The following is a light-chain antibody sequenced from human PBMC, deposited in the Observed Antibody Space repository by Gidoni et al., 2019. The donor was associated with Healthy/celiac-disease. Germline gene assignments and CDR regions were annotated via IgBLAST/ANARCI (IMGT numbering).Light chain of an antibody. CDR1: QSISSW. CDR2: KAS. CDR3: QQYNSYQYT. Sequence: DIQMTQSPSTLSASVGDRVTITCRASQSISSWLAWYQQKPGKAPKLLIYKASSLESGVPSRFSGSGYGTEFDLTISSLQPDDFATYYCQQYNSYQYTFGQGTKLEIK. V-gene: IGKV1-5*03. J-gene: IGKJ2*01.